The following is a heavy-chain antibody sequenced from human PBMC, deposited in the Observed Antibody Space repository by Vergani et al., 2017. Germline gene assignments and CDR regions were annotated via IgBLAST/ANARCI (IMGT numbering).Heavy chain of an antibody. V-gene: IGHV3-33*01. CDR1: GFIFSSYG. J-gene: IGHJ4*02. D-gene: IGHD6-13*01. CDR2: IWYDGSNK. Sequence: QLQLVESGGGVVQPGRSLRLSCAASGFIFSSYGMHWVRQAPGKGLEWVAVIWYDGSNKYYADSVKGRFTISRDNSKNTLYLQMNSLRAEDTAVYYCARRPSYSSSWYGNFDYWGQGTLVTVSS. CDR3: ARRPSYSSSWYGNFDY.